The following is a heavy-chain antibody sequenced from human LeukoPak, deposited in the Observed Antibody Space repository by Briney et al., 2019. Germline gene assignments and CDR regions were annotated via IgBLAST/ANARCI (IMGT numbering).Heavy chain of an antibody. D-gene: IGHD2-15*01. J-gene: IGHJ4*02. CDR2: IHYSGNT. V-gene: IGHV4-61*01. CDR3: ARHGGFFFDY. Sequence: SETLSLTCTVSGDSVRTNNYYWSWIRQPPGEGLEWIGYIHYSGNTNYNTSLKSRVTISVDTSKSQFSLKLSSVTAADTAVYYCARHGGFFFDYWGQGALVTVSS. CDR1: GDSVRTNNYY.